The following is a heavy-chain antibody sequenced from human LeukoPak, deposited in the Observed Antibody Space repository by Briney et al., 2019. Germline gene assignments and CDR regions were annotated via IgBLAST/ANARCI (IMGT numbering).Heavy chain of an antibody. V-gene: IGHV3-21*01. CDR2: ISGSGSYI. Sequence: PGGSLRLSCAASTFTFSSYNMNWVRQAPGTGLEWVSSISGSGSYIYYADSLKCRFTVSRGIARKSLYLQMNSLRAEDTAVYYCARASDHDWGSYRWDAFDIWGQGAMVTVSS. J-gene: IGHJ3*02. CDR1: TFTFSSYN. CDR3: ARASDHDWGSYRWDAFDI. D-gene: IGHD3-16*02.